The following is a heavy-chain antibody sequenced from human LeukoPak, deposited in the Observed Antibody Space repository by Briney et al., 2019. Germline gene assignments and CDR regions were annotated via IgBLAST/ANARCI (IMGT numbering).Heavy chain of an antibody. V-gene: IGHV3-23*01. CDR2: IGGGGYTT. J-gene: IGHJ4*02. CDR1: GFAFSDYA. D-gene: IGHD2-15*01. Sequence: GGSLRLSRAASGFAFSDYAMSWVRQAPGKGLQWVSAIGGGGYTTYYADSVKGRFTISRDNSKNTLYLQMNSLSAEDTAVYYCAKDSPASAMVDFDSWGQGTLVTVSS. CDR3: AKDSPASAMVDFDS.